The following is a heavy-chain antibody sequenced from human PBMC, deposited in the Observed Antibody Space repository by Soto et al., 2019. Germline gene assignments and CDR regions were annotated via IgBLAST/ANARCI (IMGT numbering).Heavy chain of an antibody. D-gene: IGHD1-1*01. CDR2: ISYDGSNK. Sequence: PGGSLRLSCAASGFTFSSYGMHWVRQAPGKGLEWVAVISYDGSNKYYADSVKGRFTISRDNSKNTLYLQMNSLRAEDTAVYYCAKDRTGPGDYWGQGNLVTVS. J-gene: IGHJ4*02. V-gene: IGHV3-30*18. CDR3: AKDRTGPGDY. CDR1: GFTFSSYG.